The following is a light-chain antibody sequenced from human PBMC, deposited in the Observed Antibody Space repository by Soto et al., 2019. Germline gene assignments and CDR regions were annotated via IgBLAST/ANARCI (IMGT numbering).Light chain of an antibody. V-gene: IGKV1-5*01. J-gene: IGKJ3*01. CDR2: DAS. CDR3: QHYNSYSEA. CDR1: QSISSW. Sequence: GDRVTITCLASQSISSWLAWYQQKPGKAPKLLIYDASSLESGVPSRFSGSGSGTEFTLTISSLQPDDFATYYCQHYNSYSEAFGPGTKVDI.